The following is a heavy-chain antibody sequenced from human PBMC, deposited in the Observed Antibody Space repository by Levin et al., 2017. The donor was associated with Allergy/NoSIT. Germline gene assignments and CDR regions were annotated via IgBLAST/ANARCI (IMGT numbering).Heavy chain of an antibody. CDR2: INNDGSGT. Sequence: GESLKISCAASGFTLSSYWMDWVRQAPGKGLVWVSRINNDGSGTTYADSVKGRFTISRDNAKNTLFLQMNSLRAEDTAVYYCTRDRPFSDYWGQGTLVTVSS. CDR1: GFTLSSYW. J-gene: IGHJ4*02. CDR3: TRDRPFSDY. V-gene: IGHV3-74*01.